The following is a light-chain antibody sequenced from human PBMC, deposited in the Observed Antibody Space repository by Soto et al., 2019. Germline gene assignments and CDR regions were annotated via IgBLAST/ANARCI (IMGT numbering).Light chain of an antibody. CDR1: SSNIGSEY. Sequence: QLVLSQVPSASGTPGQTVTISCSGTSSNIGSEYVYWYQQLPGTAPKLLVHRNNERPSGVPDRISGSKSGTSASLAIGGLRFEDEADYYCSAWDVSLHGWVFGGGTKLTVL. CDR3: SAWDVSLHGWV. V-gene: IGLV1-47*01. J-gene: IGLJ3*02. CDR2: RNN.